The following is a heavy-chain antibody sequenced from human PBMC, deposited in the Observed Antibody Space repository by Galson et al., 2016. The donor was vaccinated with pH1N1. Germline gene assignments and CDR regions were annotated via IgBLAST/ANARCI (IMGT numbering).Heavy chain of an antibody. CDR1: GFSLSTTGVN. V-gene: IGHV2-5*02. CDR2: IYWDDDK. J-gene: IGHJ4*02. Sequence: PALVKPTQTLTLTCTFSGFSLSTTGVNEGWIRQPPGKALEWLAVIYWDDDKLYSPSLKSRLAITKDTSKNQVVLTMTNVDPVDTATYYCARGDYWGQGTLVTVSS. CDR3: ARGDY.